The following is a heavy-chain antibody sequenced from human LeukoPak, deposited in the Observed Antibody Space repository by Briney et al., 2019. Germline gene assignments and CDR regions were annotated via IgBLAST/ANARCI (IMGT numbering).Heavy chain of an antibody. D-gene: IGHD4-17*01. V-gene: IGHV3-11*05. CDR1: GFTFSDYY. CDR3: ARGGTTVTEDFDY. J-gene: IGHJ4*02. Sequence: PRGSLRLSCAASGFTFSDYYMSWTRQAPRKGLEWVSCISGSGLYTNYADFVKGRFTLSRDNAKNSLYLQMNSLRAEDTAVYYCARGGTTVTEDFDYWGQGTLVTVSS. CDR2: ISGSGLYT.